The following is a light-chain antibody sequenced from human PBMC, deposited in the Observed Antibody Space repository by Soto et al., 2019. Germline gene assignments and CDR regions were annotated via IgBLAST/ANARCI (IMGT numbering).Light chain of an antibody. V-gene: IGKV1-5*01. J-gene: IGKJ1*01. Sequence: DLQMTPSPSTLSASVGASAPITGRASQTISSWLAWYQQKPGKAPTLLIYDASTLERGVPSRFSGTGSGTECTLTIDSLQPDDLATDDCKQYKDSMWTVGQGTKV. CDR3: KQYKDSMWT. CDR1: QTISSW. CDR2: DAS.